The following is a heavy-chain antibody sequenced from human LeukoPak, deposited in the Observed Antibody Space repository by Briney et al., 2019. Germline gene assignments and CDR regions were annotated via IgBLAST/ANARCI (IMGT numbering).Heavy chain of an antibody. CDR1: GGSFSGYY. CDR3: ARGPRDCSGGSCYHLFY. D-gene: IGHD2-15*01. J-gene: IGHJ4*02. V-gene: IGHV4-34*01. Sequence: SETLSLTCAVYGGSFSGYYWSWIRQPPGKGLEWIGEINHSGSTNYNPSLKSRVTISVDTSKNQFSLKLSSVTAAGTAVYYCARGPRDCSGGSCYHLFYWGQGTLVTVSS. CDR2: INHSGST.